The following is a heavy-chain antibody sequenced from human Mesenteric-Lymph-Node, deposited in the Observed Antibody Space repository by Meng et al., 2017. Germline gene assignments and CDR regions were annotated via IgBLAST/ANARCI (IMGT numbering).Heavy chain of an antibody. CDR3: ARRKYNLYGNYFDS. CDR2: ISFSGSAI. V-gene: IGHV3-48*03. Sequence: GESLKISCAASGFTFSSYEMNWVRQAPGRGLEWVSYISFSGSAIYYADSVKGRFTISRDDAKNSLYLQMNSLRAEDTAVYYCARRKYNLYGNYFDSWGQGALVTVSS. J-gene: IGHJ4*02. CDR1: GFTFSSYE. D-gene: IGHD1-1*01.